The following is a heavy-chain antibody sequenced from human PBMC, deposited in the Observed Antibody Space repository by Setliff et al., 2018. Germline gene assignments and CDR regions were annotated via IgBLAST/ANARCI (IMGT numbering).Heavy chain of an antibody. CDR3: APMDV. CDR1: GFIFSENW. Sequence: PGGSLRLSCVASGFIFSENWMHWVRQTPGKGLMWVGRISGDGSMTNYADSVKGRFTISRDNAKNTLYLQMNSLRAEDTAVYYCAPMDVWGKGTKVTVSS. J-gene: IGHJ6*03. V-gene: IGHV3-74*01. CDR2: ISGDGSMT.